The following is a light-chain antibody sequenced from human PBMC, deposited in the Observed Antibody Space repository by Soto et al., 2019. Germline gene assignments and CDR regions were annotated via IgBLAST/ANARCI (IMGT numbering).Light chain of an antibody. V-gene: IGLV2-11*01. CDR1: SSDVGGYNY. CDR2: DVS. J-gene: IGLJ1*01. Sequence: QSVLTQPRSVSGSPGQSVTISCTGTSSDVGGYNYVSWYQQHPGKAPKRMIYDVSTRPSGVPDRFSGSKSGNTASLTISGLQAEDEAEYYFCSYAGSYTWVFGTGTKLTVL. CDR3: CSYAGSYTWV.